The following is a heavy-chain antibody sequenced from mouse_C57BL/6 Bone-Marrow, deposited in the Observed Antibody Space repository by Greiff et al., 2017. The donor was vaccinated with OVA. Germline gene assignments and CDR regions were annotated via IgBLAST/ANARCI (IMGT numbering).Heavy chain of an antibody. CDR1: GFTFSSST. V-gene: IGHV5-9*01. D-gene: IGHD2-5*01. J-gene: IGHJ2*01. CDR3: ARPRYSNYFDY. Sequence: EVQLVESGGGLVKPGGSLKLSCAASGFTFSSSTMSWVRQTPEKRLEWVAPISGGGGNTYYPDSVKGRFTITRDNAKNTLYLQMSSLRSEDTALDFCARPRYSNYFDYWGQGTTLTVSS. CDR2: ISGGGGNT.